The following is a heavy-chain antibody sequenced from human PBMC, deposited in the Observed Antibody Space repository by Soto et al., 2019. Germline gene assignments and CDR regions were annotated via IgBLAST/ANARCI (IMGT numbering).Heavy chain of an antibody. CDR1: GYTFTDYY. CDR3: AIVNGDAPPRGMDV. D-gene: IGHD2-21*02. Sequence: QVQLVQSGAEVKKPGASVKVSCKASGYTFTDYYMHWVRQAPGQGLEWMGRINPKSGDTKYAEKFQAWVTMTRDTSISTAYMEVTRLRSDDTAVYYCAIVNGDAPPRGMDVWGQGTTVTVSS. CDR2: INPKSGDT. V-gene: IGHV1-2*04. J-gene: IGHJ6*02.